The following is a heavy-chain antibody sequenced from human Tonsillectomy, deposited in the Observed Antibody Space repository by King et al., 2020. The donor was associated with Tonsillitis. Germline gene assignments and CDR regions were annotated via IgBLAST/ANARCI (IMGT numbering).Heavy chain of an antibody. J-gene: IGHJ4*02. V-gene: IGHV4-59*01. Sequence: VQLQESGPGLVKPSETLSLTCSVSGGSISSYFWHWIRQPPGKRLEWIGYIDYRGSTNYNPSLKSRLTISVDTSSNQFSLQLSSATAADTAVYYGARGVAAAVKFWGQGTLVTVSS. CDR1: GGSISSYF. D-gene: IGHD6-13*01. CDR2: IDYRGST. CDR3: ARGVAAAVKF.